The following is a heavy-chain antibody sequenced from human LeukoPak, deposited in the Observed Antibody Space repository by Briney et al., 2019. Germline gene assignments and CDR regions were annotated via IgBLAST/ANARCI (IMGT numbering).Heavy chain of an antibody. D-gene: IGHD3-10*01. CDR2: IYYSGST. V-gene: IGHV4-59*12. J-gene: IGHJ4*02. Sequence: PSETLSLTCSVSGGSISSTFRSYSWSWLRQSPGGGLEWIGYIYYSGSTTYNPSLKSRISISLDTSNNQLSLRLNSVTAADTAIYYCAGDYSSRSYRFDYWGQGTLVTVSS. CDR1: GGSISSTFRSYS. CDR3: AGDYSSRSYRFDY.